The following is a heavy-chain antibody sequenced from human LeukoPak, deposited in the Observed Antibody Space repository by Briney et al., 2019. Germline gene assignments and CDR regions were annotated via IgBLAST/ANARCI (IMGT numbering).Heavy chain of an antibody. CDR2: IDGRGDTI. V-gene: IGHV3-11*01. D-gene: IGHD3-10*01. CDR1: GFTFSDYY. Sequence: GGSLRLSCAASGFTFSDYYMTWVRQAPGKGLEWVSYIDGRGDTIYYADSVKGRFTISRDNAKNSLYLQMNSLRAEDTAVYYCARGRGYFHYWGQGTLVTVSS. J-gene: IGHJ4*02. CDR3: ARGRGYFHY.